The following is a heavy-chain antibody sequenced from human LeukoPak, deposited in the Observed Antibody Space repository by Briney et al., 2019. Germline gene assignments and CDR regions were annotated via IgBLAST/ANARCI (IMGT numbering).Heavy chain of an antibody. Sequence: SETLSLTCTVSGGSISSGGYYWSWIRQHPGKGLEWIGYIYYSGSTYYNPSLKGRVTISVDTSKNQFSLKLSSVTAADTAVYYCAKSYGGNSRLFDYWGQGTLVTVSS. CDR2: IYYSGST. V-gene: IGHV4-31*03. J-gene: IGHJ4*02. CDR1: GGSISSGGYY. CDR3: AKSYGGNSRLFDY. D-gene: IGHD4-23*01.